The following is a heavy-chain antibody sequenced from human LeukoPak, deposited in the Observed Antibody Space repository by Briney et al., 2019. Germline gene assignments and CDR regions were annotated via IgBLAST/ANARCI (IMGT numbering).Heavy chain of an antibody. D-gene: IGHD1-26*01. V-gene: IGHV4-39*01. J-gene: IGHJ4*02. Sequence: TSETLSLTCAVSGASISGSGYYWGWIRQPPGKGLEWIGNIYSSGSTYYNASLQSRVTISIDTSKNQFSLRLSSVTAADTAMYYCVKSGGYGLIDYWGQGTQVTVSS. CDR3: VKSGGYGLIDY. CDR1: GASISGSGYY. CDR2: IYSSGST.